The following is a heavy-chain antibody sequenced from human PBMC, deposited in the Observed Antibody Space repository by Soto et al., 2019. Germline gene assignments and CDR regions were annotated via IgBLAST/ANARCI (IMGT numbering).Heavy chain of an antibody. D-gene: IGHD3-22*01. CDR2: IYYIGST. J-gene: IGHJ4*02. CDR1: GGSISSTDYY. CDR3: ARNFYYDSSRNSFDY. V-gene: IGHV4-30-4*01. Sequence: QVQLQESGPGLVKPSQTLSLTCTVSGGSISSTDYYWSWVRQPPGKGLEWIGSIYYIGSTDYNPSLKSRVTISVDTSKNQFSLKLSSVTAADTAVYYCARNFYYDSSRNSFDYWGQGSLVTVSS.